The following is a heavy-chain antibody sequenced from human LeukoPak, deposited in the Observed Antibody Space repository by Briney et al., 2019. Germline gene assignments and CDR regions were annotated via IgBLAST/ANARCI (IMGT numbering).Heavy chain of an antibody. Sequence: ASVKVSCKASGYTFTSYAIHWVRQAPGQRLEWMGWINAGNGNTKYSQKFQDRVTITKDTSARTAYMELSSLRSKDTAVYYCARDIVVVTAMFYFDYWGQGTLVTVSS. V-gene: IGHV1-3*01. CDR3: ARDIVVVTAMFYFDY. D-gene: IGHD2-21*02. CDR1: GYTFTSYA. J-gene: IGHJ4*02. CDR2: INAGNGNT.